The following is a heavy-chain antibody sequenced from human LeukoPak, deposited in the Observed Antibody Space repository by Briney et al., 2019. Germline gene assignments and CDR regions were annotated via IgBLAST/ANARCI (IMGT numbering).Heavy chain of an antibody. Sequence: SETLSLTCTVSGGSISSSSYYWGWIRQPPGKGLEWIGSLYYSGSTYYNPSLKSQVTISVDTSKNQFSLKLSSVTAADTAVYYCARHRIPQKHYDSSGYYYPGAFDIWGQGTMVTVSS. D-gene: IGHD3-22*01. CDR2: LYYSGST. V-gene: IGHV4-39*01. CDR1: GGSISSSSYY. CDR3: ARHRIPQKHYDSSGYYYPGAFDI. J-gene: IGHJ3*02.